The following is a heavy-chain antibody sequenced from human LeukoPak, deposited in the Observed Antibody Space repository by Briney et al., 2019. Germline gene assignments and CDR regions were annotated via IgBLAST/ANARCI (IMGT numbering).Heavy chain of an antibody. CDR2: MNPNSGNT. CDR1: GYTFTSYD. J-gene: IGHJ5*02. V-gene: IGHV1-8*01. Sequence: GASVKVSCKASGYTFTSYDINWVRQATGQGLEWMGWMNPNSGNTGYAQKFQGRVTMTRNTSISTAYMELSSLRFEDTAVYYCARGAERYCSSTSCYWGPNWFDPWGQGTLVTVSS. D-gene: IGHD2-2*01. CDR3: ARGAERYCSSTSCYWGPNWFDP.